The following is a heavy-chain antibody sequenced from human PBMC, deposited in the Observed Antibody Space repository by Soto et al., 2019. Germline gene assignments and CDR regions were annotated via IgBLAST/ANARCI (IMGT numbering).Heavy chain of an antibody. CDR2: IYYSGST. V-gene: IGHV4-59*01. CDR3: ARNLRIQLWPPDYGMDV. J-gene: IGHJ6*02. D-gene: IGHD5-18*01. CDR1: GGPISSYY. Sequence: PSETLSLTCTVSGGPISSYYWSWIRQPPGKGLEWIGYIYYSGSTNYNPSLKSRVTISVDTSKNQFSLKLSSVTAADTAVYYCARNLRIQLWPPDYGMDVWGQGTTVT.